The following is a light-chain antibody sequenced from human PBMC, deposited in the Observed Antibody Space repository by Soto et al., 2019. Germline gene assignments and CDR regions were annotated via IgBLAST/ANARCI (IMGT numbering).Light chain of an antibody. CDR2: AVS. J-gene: IGLJ3*02. V-gene: IGLV2-11*01. CDR3: CSYTASDIWV. CDR1: NSDVGGYNF. Sequence: QSVLTQPRSVSGSPGQSVTISCTGTNSDVGGYNFVSWYQQLPGKAPKLMISAVSQRPSGVPDRFSGSKSGNTASLTISGLQADDADHYFCCSYTASDIWVFGGGTQVTV.